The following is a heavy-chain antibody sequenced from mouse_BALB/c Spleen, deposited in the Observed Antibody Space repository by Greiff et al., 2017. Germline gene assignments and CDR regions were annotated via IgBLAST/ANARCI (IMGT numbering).Heavy chain of an antibody. CDR3: ARDGYEGFDY. D-gene: IGHD2-2*01. CDR2: INSNGGST. CDR1: GFTFSSYG. V-gene: IGHV5-6-3*01. Sequence: EVKLVESGGGLVQPGGSLKLSCAASGFTFSSYGMSWVRQTPDKRLELVATINSNGGSTYYPDSVKGRFTISRDNAKNTLYLQMSSLKSEDTAMYYCARDGYEGFDYWGQGTTLTVSS. J-gene: IGHJ2*01.